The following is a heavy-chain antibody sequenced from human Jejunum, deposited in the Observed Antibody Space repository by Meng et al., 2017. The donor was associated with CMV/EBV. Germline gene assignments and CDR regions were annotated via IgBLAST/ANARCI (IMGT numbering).Heavy chain of an antibody. CDR2: MYSSGST. CDR1: GGSVSSASYL. Sequence: QVQLPESGPGLVSPYQTLSLTCIVAGGSVSSASYLWSWIRQPAGKGLEGIGRMYSSGSTYYNPSLKSRLTMSIDTSKNQFSLELSSVTAADTAVYYCARMTGTNYFDYWGQGTLVTVSS. J-gene: IGHJ4*02. D-gene: IGHD3-9*01. CDR3: ARMTGTNYFDY. V-gene: IGHV4-61*02.